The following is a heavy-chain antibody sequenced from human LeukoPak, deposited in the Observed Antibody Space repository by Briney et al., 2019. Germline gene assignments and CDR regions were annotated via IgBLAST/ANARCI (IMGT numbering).Heavy chain of an antibody. D-gene: IGHD4-17*01. CDR1: GFTFSSYA. V-gene: IGHV3-64*01. Sequence: GGSLRLSCAASGFTFSSYAIHWVCQAPGKGLEYVSAISSNGGSTYYANSVKGRFTISRDNSKNTLYLQMGSLRAEDMAVYYCARRGSSYGDSMDYWGQGTLVTVSS. CDR3: ARRGSSYGDSMDY. CDR2: ISSNGGST. J-gene: IGHJ4*02.